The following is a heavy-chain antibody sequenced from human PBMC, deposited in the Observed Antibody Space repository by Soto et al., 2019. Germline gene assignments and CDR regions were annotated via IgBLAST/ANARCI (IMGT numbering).Heavy chain of an antibody. J-gene: IGHJ4*02. CDR2: ISYDGSNT. D-gene: IGHD1-26*01. CDR3: AKEGGLSGSYYISSSYYFDY. CDR1: ESTLSSYA. V-gene: IGHV3-30*18. Sequence: QVQLVESGGGVAKPGRSLSLSFAASESTLSSYAMPWVRKAPGKGREWVAIISYDGSNTYYADSVKGRFTISRDNSKNTLYLQMNSLRAEDTSVYYCAKEGGLSGSYYISSSYYFDYWGQGTLVTVSS.